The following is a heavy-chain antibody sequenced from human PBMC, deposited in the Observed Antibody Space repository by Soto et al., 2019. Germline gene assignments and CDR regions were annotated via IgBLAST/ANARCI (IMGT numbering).Heavy chain of an antibody. Sequence: GASVKVSCKASGYTFTSYYMHWVRQAPGQGLEWMGIINPSGGSTSYAQKFQGRVTMTRDTSTSTVYMELSSLRSEDTAAYYCARAEDCIAIFGVLTPPAHFPCRGKGTLVPVSS. D-gene: IGHD3-3*01. CDR2: INPSGGST. CDR3: ARAEDCIAIFGVLTPPAHFPC. V-gene: IGHV1-46*01. J-gene: IGHJ4*02. CDR1: GYTFTSYY.